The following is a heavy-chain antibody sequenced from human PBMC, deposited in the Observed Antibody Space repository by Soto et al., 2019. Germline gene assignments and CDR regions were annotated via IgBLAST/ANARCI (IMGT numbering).Heavy chain of an antibody. CDR1: GGSISSGDYY. CDR2: IYYSGST. J-gene: IGHJ4*02. CDR3: ARDGIAPESFDY. Sequence: PSETLSLTCTVSGGSISSGDYYWSWIRQPPGKGLEWIGYIYYSGSTYYNPSLKSRVTISVDTSKNQFSLKPSSVTAADTAVYYCARDGIAPESFDYWGQGTLLTVSS. D-gene: IGHD6-13*01. V-gene: IGHV4-30-4*01.